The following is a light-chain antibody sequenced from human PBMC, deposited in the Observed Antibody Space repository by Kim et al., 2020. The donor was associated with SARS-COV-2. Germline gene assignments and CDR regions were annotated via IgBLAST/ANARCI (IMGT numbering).Light chain of an antibody. Sequence: SPGESAPLPCSAGSIVRGNSLAWFQQKPGKAPRLLIYGASGRATGIPERFSGSGSGTDFTLTISRVEPEDFVVYYCQEYGNSPCTFGQGTRLEIK. V-gene: IGKV3-20*01. CDR3: QEYGNSPCT. CDR1: SIVRGNS. CDR2: GAS. J-gene: IGKJ5*01.